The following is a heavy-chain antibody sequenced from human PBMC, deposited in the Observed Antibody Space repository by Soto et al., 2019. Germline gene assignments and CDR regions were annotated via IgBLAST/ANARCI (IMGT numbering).Heavy chain of an antibody. V-gene: IGHV1-46*01. D-gene: IGHD2-21*01. CDR1: GYTFINYF. J-gene: IGHJ3*01. CDR2: VHPSRGTT. Sequence: QAQLMQSGAEMKKPGASVKVSCKASGYTFINYFIHWVRQAPGQGLEWIGIVHPSRGTTDYAQQLQVRVTLTTAMATRTVYIDLRSLRSEDTAVYYCARPLIGNTVDLWGQGTTVSVSS. CDR3: ARPLIGNTVDL.